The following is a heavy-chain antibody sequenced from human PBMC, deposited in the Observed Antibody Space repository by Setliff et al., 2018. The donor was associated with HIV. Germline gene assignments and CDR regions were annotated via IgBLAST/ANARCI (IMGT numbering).Heavy chain of an antibody. J-gene: IGHJ6*03. CDR3: ARGRGNDYGDYSYYYYMDV. Sequence: GPSVKFSCKASGYTFATYAVLWVRQAPGQRLESMGWINPGNGNTKYSQKFQGRVTISMDASATTLYMELSSLRSEDTAVYYRARGRGNDYGDYSYYYYMDVWGKGTTVTVSS. D-gene: IGHD4-17*01. CDR2: INPGNGNT. V-gene: IGHV1-3*01. CDR1: GYTFATYA.